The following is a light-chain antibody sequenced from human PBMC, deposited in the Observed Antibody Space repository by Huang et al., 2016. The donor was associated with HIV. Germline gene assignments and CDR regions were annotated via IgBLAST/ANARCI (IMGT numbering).Light chain of an antibody. CDR1: QSIGNS. J-gene: IGKJ5*01. V-gene: IGKV1-39*01. CDR3: QQSYSTPSIT. CDR2: AAS. Sequence: DIQMTQSPSSLSASVGDRVTMTCRASQSIGNSLNWYQQKPGKAPNLLIYAASRLQSWVPSRFTGSCSGTDFTLTISSLQPDDFATVYCQQSYSTPSITFGQGTRLEIK.